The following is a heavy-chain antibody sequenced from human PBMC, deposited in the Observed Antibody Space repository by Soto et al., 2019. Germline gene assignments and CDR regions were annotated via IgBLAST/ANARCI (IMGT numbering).Heavy chain of an antibody. CDR1: GFSLSNARMG. J-gene: IGHJ5*02. V-gene: IGHV2-26*01. D-gene: IGHD6-13*01. Sequence: QVTLKESGPVLVKPTETLTLTCTVSGFSLSNARMGVSWVRQPPGKALEGLAHIFSNDEKSYSTSLKSRPTIYKGTSNRQVVLTMTNMDPVDTATYYCARLLEAAGPLSWFDPWGQGTLVTVSS. CDR3: ARLLEAAGPLSWFDP. CDR2: IFSNDEK.